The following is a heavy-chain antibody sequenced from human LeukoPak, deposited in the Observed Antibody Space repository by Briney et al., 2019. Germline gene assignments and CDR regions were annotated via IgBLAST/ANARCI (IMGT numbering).Heavy chain of an antibody. J-gene: IGHJ6*02. CDR3: AKGEVRLLWFGELLNYYYYYGMDV. CDR2: ISGSGGST. Sequence: GGSLRLSYAASGFTFSDYYMSWIRQAPGKGLEWVSAISGSGGSTYYADSVKGRFTISRDNSKNTLYLQMNSLRAEDTAVYYCAKGEVRLLWFGELLNYYYYYGMDVWGQGTTVTVSS. D-gene: IGHD3-10*01. CDR1: GFTFSDYY. V-gene: IGHV3-23*01.